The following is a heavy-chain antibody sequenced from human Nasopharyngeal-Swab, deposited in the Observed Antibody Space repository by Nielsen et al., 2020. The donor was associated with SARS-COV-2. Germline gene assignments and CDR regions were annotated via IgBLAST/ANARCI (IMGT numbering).Heavy chain of an antibody. CDR2: IIPTFGTA. CDR1: GGTFSSYA. J-gene: IGHJ6*02. V-gene: IGHV1-69*13. Sequence: SVKVSCKASGGTFSSYAISWVRQAPGQGLEWMGGIIPTFGTANYAQKFQGRVTITADESTSTAYMELSSLRSEDTAVYYCARRPYSSSSGDYYYGMDVWGQGTTVTVSS. D-gene: IGHD6-6*01. CDR3: ARRPYSSSSGDYYYGMDV.